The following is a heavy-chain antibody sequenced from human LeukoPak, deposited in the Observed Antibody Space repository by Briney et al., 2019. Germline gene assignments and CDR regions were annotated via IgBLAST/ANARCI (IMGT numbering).Heavy chain of an antibody. Sequence: ASVKVSCKVSGYTLTELSMHWVRQAPGKGLEWMGGFDPEDGETIYAQKFQGRVTMTEDTSTDTAYMELSSLRSEDTAVYYCATGGHYDSSGYYYYDGAFDIWGQGTMVTVSS. D-gene: IGHD3-22*01. CDR3: ATGGHYDSSGYYYYDGAFDI. V-gene: IGHV1-24*01. J-gene: IGHJ3*02. CDR1: GYTLTELS. CDR2: FDPEDGET.